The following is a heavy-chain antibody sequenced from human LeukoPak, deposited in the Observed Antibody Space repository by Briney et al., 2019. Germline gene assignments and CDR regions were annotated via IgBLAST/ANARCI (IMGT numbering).Heavy chain of an antibody. D-gene: IGHD7-27*01. Sequence: ASVKVSCKASGYTSTSYDFNWVRQATGQRPEWMGWMSPNSGDTGYAQKFQDRVTMTRNTSKSTAYMELSSLRSDDTAVYYCARGPPNWGYDYWGPGTLVTVSS. CDR3: ARGPPNWGYDY. V-gene: IGHV1-8*01. J-gene: IGHJ4*02. CDR2: MSPNSGDT. CDR1: GYTSTSYD.